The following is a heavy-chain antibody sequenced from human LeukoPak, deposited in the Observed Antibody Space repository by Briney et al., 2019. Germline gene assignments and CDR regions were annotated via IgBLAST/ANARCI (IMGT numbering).Heavy chain of an antibody. Sequence: GALRLSCAASGFTFSSYSMNWVRQAPGKGLEWVSSISSSSSYIYYADSVKGRFTISRDNAKNSLYLQMNSLRAEDTAVYYCARGQAGANWRTLDYWGQGTLVTVSS. CDR1: GFTFSSYS. CDR2: ISSSSSYI. D-gene: IGHD1-20*01. J-gene: IGHJ4*02. V-gene: IGHV3-21*01. CDR3: ARGQAGANWRTLDY.